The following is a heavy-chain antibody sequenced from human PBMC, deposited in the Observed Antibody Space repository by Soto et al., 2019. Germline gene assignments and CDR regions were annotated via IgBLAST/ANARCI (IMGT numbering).Heavy chain of an antibody. J-gene: IGHJ3*02. CDR2: INPNGGST. CDR3: AREQWLNPGGGGTEPLDI. CDR1: GYSFTSQY. D-gene: IGHD5-12*01. V-gene: IGHV1-46*01. Sequence: QVQLVQSGAEVKKPGASVKISCEASGYSFTSQYVHWVRQAPGQGLEWMGIINPNGGSTTYAQKFQGRVTRPRQPSKKSVNRGPSSRTSGDTAVFYWAREQWLNPGGGGTEPLDIWGQGTMVTVAS.